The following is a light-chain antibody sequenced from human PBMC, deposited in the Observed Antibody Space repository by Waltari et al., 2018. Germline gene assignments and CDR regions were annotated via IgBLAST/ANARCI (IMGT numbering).Light chain of an antibody. CDR1: RLRTSY. V-gene: IGLV3-19*01. CDR3: HSRNGRNNEVV. CDR2: GKE. Sequence: SSELTQGPAVSVALGQTVKITCQGDRLRTSYASWYPLKPGQAPVLVLFGKEKRPSGIPDRFSGYSSGTTSSLTITGAQAEDEADYYCHSRNGRNNEVVFGGGTKLTVL. J-gene: IGLJ3*02.